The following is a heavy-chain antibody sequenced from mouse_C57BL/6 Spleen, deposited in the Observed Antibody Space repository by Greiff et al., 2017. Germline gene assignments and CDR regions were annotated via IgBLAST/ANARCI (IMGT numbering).Heavy chain of an antibody. D-gene: IGHD1-1*01. CDR1: GYTFTDYY. CDR3: AREYYGSSYDAMDY. J-gene: IGHJ4*01. CDR2: IYPGSGNT. Sequence: VQLVESGAELVRPGASVKLSCKASGYTFTDYYINWVKQRPGQGLEWIARIYPGSGNTYYNEKFKGKATLTAEKSSSTAYMQLSSLTSEDSAVYFCAREYYGSSYDAMDYWGQGTSVTVSS. V-gene: IGHV1-76*01.